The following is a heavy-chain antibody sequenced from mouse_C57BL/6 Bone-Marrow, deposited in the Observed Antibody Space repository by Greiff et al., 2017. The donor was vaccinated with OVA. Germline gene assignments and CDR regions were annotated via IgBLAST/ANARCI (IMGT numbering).Heavy chain of an antibody. CDR2: IRSKSNNYAT. CDR3: VRHGATVVARGGDWYFDV. D-gene: IGHD1-1*01. Sequence: EVQLVESGGGLVQPKGSLKLSCAASGFSFNTYAMNWVRQAPGKGLEWVARIRSKSNNYATYYADSVKDRFTISRDDSDSMLYLQMNNLKTEDTAMYYCVRHGATVVARGGDWYFDVWGTGTTVTVSS. CDR1: GFSFNTYA. V-gene: IGHV10-1*01. J-gene: IGHJ1*03.